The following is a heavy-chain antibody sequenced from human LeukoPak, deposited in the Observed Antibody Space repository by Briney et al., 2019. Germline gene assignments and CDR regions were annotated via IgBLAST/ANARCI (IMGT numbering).Heavy chain of an antibody. CDR2: IYYSGST. V-gene: IGHV4-59*01. CDR1: GGSISSYY. CDR3: ARGGVYDSSGYMDY. Sequence: SETLSLTCTVSGGSISSYYWSWIRQPPGKGLEWIGYIYYSGSTNYNPSLKSRVTISVDTSKNQFSLKLSSVTAADTAVYYCARGGVYDSSGYMDYWGQGTLVTVSS. D-gene: IGHD3-22*01. J-gene: IGHJ4*02.